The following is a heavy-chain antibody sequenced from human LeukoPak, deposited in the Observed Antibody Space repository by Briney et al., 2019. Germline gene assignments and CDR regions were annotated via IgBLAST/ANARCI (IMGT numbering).Heavy chain of an antibody. V-gene: IGHV3-30-3*01. CDR3: AKDHAGDY. D-gene: IGHD3-10*01. CDR2: ISYDGSNK. J-gene: IGHJ4*02. CDR1: GFTFSSYA. Sequence: PGRSLILSCAASGFTFSSYAMHWVRQAPGKGLEWVAVISYDGSNKYYADSVKGRFTISRDNSKNTLYLQMNSLRAEDTAVYYCAKDHAGDYWGQGTLVTVSS.